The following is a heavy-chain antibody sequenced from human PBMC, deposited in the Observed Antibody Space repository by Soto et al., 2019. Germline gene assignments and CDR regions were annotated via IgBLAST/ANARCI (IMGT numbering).Heavy chain of an antibody. D-gene: IGHD3-22*01. CDR2: IYYSGST. CDR3: ARVSSSGYYYLYYFDY. J-gene: IGHJ4*02. Sequence: PETLSLPCTVSGGSISSSNYYWGWIRQPPGKGLEWIGSIYYSGSTYYNPSLKSRVTMSVDTSKNQFSLKLSSVTAADTAVYYCARVSSSGYYYLYYFDYWGQGTLVTVSS. V-gene: IGHV4-39*07. CDR1: GGSISSSNYY.